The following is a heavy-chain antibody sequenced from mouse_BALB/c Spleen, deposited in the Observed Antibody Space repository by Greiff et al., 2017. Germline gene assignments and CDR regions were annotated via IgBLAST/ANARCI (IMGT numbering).Heavy chain of an antibody. CDR3: ATGYYDYDPPYAMDY. J-gene: IGHJ4*01. D-gene: IGHD2-4*01. Sequence: LVESGPELVKPGASVKMSCKASGYTFTSYVMHWVKQKPGQGLEWIGYINPYNDGTKYNEKFKGKATLTSDKSSSTAYMELSSLTSEDSAVYYCATGYYDYDPPYAMDYWGQGTSVTVSS. CDR2: INPYNDGT. CDR1: GYTFTSYV. V-gene: IGHV1-14*01.